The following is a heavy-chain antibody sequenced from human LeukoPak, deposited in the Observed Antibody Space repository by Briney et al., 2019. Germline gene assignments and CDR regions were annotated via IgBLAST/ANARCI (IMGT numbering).Heavy chain of an antibody. CDR2: IYSGCTT. Sequence: QAGRSLRLSCAVSGFTVNSTYMSWVRQAPGKGLEWVSIIYSGCTTYYAASVKGRFTISRDNSNTTLFLQMNSLRADDTAVYYCAKISGVGSGSYYWFDPWGQGTLVTVSS. CDR1: GFTVNSTY. J-gene: IGHJ5*02. D-gene: IGHD3-10*01. V-gene: IGHV3-66*01. CDR3: AKISGVGSGSYYWFDP.